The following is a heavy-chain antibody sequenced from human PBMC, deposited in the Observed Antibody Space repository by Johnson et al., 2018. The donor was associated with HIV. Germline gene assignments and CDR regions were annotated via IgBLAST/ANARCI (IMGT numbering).Heavy chain of an antibody. CDR2: ISYDGTKK. J-gene: IGHJ3*02. CDR3: ARVSPPHDTMIIVMFTFDLDI. CDR1: GFTFSNYA. Sequence: QVQLVESGGGVVQPGGSLRLSCAASGFTFSNYAVHWLRQTPGKGLEWVAVISYDGTKKYYAVSVKGRFSIPRDNSENPVYLQMDSLTSDDTAVYYCARVSPPHDTMIIVMFTFDLDIWGQGTRVTVSS. V-gene: IGHV3-30*04. D-gene: IGHD1-26*01.